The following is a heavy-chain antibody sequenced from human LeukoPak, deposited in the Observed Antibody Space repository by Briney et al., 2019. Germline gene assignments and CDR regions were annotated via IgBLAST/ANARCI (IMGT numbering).Heavy chain of an antibody. D-gene: IGHD4-17*01. J-gene: IGHJ4*02. Sequence: GGSLRLSCAASGFTFRTYWRSWARQAPGKGLEWVANIKQDGSERYYVDSAKGRFTISRDNAKNSLYLQMNSLRAEDTAVYYCARDLPYGDSSDYWGQGTLVTVSS. V-gene: IGHV3-7*01. CDR1: GFTFRTYW. CDR2: IKQDGSER. CDR3: ARDLPYGDSSDY.